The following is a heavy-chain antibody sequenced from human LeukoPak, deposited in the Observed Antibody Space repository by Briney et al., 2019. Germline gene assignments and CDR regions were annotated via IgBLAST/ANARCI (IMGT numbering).Heavy chain of an antibody. CDR3: ARERSEGWIQLWLHYFDY. CDR2: ISYDGSNK. V-gene: IGHV3-30*04. Sequence: GGSLRLSCAASGFTFSSYAMHWVRQAPGKGLEWVAVISYDGSNKYYADSVKGRFTISRDNSKNTLYLQMNSLRAEDTAVYYCARERSEGWIQLWLHYFDYWGQGTLVTVSS. CDR1: GFTFSSYA. D-gene: IGHD5-18*01. J-gene: IGHJ4*02.